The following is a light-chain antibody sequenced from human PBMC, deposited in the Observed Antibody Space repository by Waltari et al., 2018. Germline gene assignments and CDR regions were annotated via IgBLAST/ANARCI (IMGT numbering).Light chain of an antibody. CDR1: SPNIGAGYD. CDR2: GNS. CDR3: QSYDSSLSGSGV. J-gene: IGLJ1*01. Sequence: QSVLTQPPSVSGAPGQRVTISCTGSSPNIGAGYDVHWYQQLPGTAPKLLIYGNSNRPSGVPDRFSGSKSGTSASLAITGLQAEDEADYYCQSYDSSLSGSGVFGTGTKVTVL. V-gene: IGLV1-40*01.